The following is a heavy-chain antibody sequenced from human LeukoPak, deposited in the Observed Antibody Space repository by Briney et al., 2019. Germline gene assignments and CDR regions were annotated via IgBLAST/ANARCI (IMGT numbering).Heavy chain of an antibody. CDR3: ARDYDFWSGNNWFDP. V-gene: IGHV1-2*06. CDR2: INPNSGGT. Sequence: ASVKVSCKSSGYTFNSYGFSWVRQAPGQGLEWMGRINPNSGGTNYAQKFQGRVTMTRDTSISTAYMELSRLRSDETAVYYCARDYDFWSGNNWFDPWGQGTLVTVSS. CDR1: GYTFNSYG. D-gene: IGHD3-3*01. J-gene: IGHJ5*02.